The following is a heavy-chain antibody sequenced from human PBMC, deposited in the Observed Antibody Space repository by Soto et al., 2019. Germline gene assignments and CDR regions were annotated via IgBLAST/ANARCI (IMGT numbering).Heavy chain of an antibody. V-gene: IGHV4-30-4*01. J-gene: IGHJ4*02. D-gene: IGHD1-20*01. CDR1: GGSISSGDYY. CDR2: IYYSGST. Sequence: SETLSLTCTVSGGSISSGDYYWSWIRQPPGKGLEWIGYIYYSGSTYYNPSLKSRVTISVDTSKNQFSLKLSSVTAADTAVYYCARVPGITEAEGRFDYWGQGTLVTVSS. CDR3: ARVPGITEAEGRFDY.